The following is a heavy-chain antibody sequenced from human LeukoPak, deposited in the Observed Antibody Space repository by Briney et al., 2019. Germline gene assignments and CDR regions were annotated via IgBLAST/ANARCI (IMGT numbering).Heavy chain of an antibody. D-gene: IGHD5-18*01. CDR2: IIPIFGTA. V-gene: IGHV1-69*05. CDR3: ATDVDTAMVVDAFDI. J-gene: IGHJ3*02. Sequence: ASVKLSCKASGGTFSSYAISWVRHAPGQGLEWMGRIIPIFGTANYARKFQGRVTITTDESMSTAYMELSSLRSEDTAVYYCATDVDTAMVVDAFDIWGQGTMVTVSS. CDR1: GGTFSSYA.